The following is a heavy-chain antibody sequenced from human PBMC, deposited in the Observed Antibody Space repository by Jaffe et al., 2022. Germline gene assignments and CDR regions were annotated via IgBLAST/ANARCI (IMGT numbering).Heavy chain of an antibody. D-gene: IGHD3-10*01. Sequence: QVQLVQSGAEVKKPGSSVKVSCKASGGTFSSYAISWVRQAPGQGLEWMGGIIPIFGTANYAQKFQGRVTITTDESTSTAYMELSSLRSEDTAVYYCARDTWDYYGSGSYYYFDYWGQGTLVTVSS. CDR2: IIPIFGTA. V-gene: IGHV1-69*05. CDR3: ARDTWDYYGSGSYYYFDY. J-gene: IGHJ4*02. CDR1: GGTFSSYA.